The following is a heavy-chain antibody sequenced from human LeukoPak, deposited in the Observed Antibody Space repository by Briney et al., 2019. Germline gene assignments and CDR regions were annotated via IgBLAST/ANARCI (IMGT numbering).Heavy chain of an antibody. V-gene: IGHV1-2*02. J-gene: IGHJ4*02. Sequence: GASVKVSCKASGYTFTGYYMHWVRQAPGQGLEWMGWINPNSGGTNYAQKFQGRVTMTGDTSISTAYMELSRLRSDDTAVYYCAKGVYGDPDSYFDYWGQGTLVTVSS. CDR3: AKGVYGDPDSYFDY. D-gene: IGHD4-17*01. CDR2: INPNSGGT. CDR1: GYTFTGYY.